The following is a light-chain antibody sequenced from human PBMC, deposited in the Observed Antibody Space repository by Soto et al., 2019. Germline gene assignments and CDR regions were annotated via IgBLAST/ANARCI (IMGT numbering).Light chain of an antibody. V-gene: IGLV2-14*01. CDR3: SSYTSNTTPV. CDR2: EVS. J-gene: IGLJ2*01. Sequence: QSALTQPASVSGSPGQSITISCTGTSSDVGGYAYVSWYQQYPGKAPKLVISEVSNRPSGVSHRFPGSRSGNTASLTISGLQAEDEADYYCSSYTSNTTPVFGGGTKLTVL. CDR1: SSDVGGYAY.